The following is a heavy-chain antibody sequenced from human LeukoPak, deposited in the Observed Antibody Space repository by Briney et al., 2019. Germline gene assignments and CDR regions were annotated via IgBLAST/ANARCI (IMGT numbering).Heavy chain of an antibody. CDR3: ATDRGRYYYDSSGYSFDY. J-gene: IGHJ4*02. D-gene: IGHD3-22*01. CDR2: FDPEDGET. V-gene: IGHV1-24*01. Sequence: ASVKVSCKVSGYTLTELSMHWVRQAPGKGLEWMGGFDPEDGETIYAQKFQGRVTMTEDTSTDTAYMELSSLRSEDTAVYYCATDRGRYYYDSSGYSFDYRGQGTLVTVSS. CDR1: GYTLTELS.